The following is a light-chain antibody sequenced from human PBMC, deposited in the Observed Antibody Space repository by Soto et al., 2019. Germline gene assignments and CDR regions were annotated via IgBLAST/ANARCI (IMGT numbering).Light chain of an antibody. Sequence: ESVLTQSPGTLSVSPGETVTLSCRASQSVSANYLAWYQHKPGQAPRLLIYDASSRATGTPDRFNGSGSGTEFSLTIRRLEPEDFAVYYCQQYSTSRQVTFGGGTKVEIK. J-gene: IGKJ4*01. CDR1: QSVSANY. CDR3: QQYSTSRQVT. V-gene: IGKV3-20*01. CDR2: DAS.